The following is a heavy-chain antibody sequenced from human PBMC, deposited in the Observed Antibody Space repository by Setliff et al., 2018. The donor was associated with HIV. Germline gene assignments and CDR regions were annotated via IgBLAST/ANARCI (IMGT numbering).Heavy chain of an antibody. V-gene: IGHV4-59*01. J-gene: IGHJ4*02. CDR1: NGSISTYY. D-gene: IGHD3-9*01. CDR3: AGKHLTNAFDY. CDR2: IYYNGRP. Sequence: PSETLSLTCTVSNGSISTYYWSWIRQPPGKRLEWIGYIYYNGRPTYNPSLKSRVTMSVDTSENQFSLRLTSVTAADTAVYFCAGKHLTNAFDYWGQGTLVTVSS.